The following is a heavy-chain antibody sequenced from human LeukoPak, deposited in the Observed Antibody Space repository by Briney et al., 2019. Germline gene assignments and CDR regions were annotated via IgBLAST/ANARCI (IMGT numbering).Heavy chain of an antibody. Sequence: AASVKVSCKASGYTFTSYGISWVRQAPGQGLEWMGWISAFNGNTICAQKVQGRVTVTTDTSTSTVYMELSSLRSEDTAVYYCATDLPQYGYWGQGTLVTVSS. CDR2: ISAFNGNT. CDR1: GYTFTSYG. V-gene: IGHV1-18*01. CDR3: ATDLPQYGY. J-gene: IGHJ4*02. D-gene: IGHD4-11*01.